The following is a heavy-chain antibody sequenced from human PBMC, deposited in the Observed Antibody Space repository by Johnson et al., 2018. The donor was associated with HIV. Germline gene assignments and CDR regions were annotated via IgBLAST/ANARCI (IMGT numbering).Heavy chain of an antibody. V-gene: IGHV3-20*04. CDR1: GFTFDDYG. Sequence: MLLVEYGGGVVRPGGSLRLSCAASGFTFDDYGMSWVRQVAGKGLEWVSGINWNGGSTGYADSVKGRFTISRDNAKNSLYLQMNSLRAEDTAVYYCASRSTSMTDAFDIWGRGTIVTISS. J-gene: IGHJ3*02. CDR2: INWNGGST. D-gene: IGHD2-2*01. CDR3: ASRSTSMTDAFDI.